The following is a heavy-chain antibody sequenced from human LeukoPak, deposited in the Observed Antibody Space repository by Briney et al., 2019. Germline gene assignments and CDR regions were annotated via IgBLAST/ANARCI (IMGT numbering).Heavy chain of an antibody. D-gene: IGHD1-26*01. CDR3: ARAGRGFDP. CDR1: GGTFSSYA. V-gene: IGHV1-2*02. J-gene: IGHJ5*02. CDR2: INPNSGGT. Sequence: GASVKVSCKASGGTFSSYAISWVRQAPGQGLEWMGWINPNSGGTNYAQKFQGRVTMTRDTSISTAYMELSRLRSDDTAVYYCARAGRGFDPWGQGTLVTVSS.